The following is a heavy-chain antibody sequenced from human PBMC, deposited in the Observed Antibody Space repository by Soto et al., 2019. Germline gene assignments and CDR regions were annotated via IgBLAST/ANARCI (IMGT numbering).Heavy chain of an antibody. CDR3: AREPRANQGIAEAGTLGWFES. D-gene: IGHD6-19*01. CDR1: GGTLTSYA. V-gene: IGHV1-69*12. J-gene: IGHJ5*01. Sequence: QVQLVQSGTEVKKPGSSVKVSCRASGGTLTSYAINWVRQAPGQGLEWMGGIVPLFGTTNYAQKFQGRVTITADESKTKAYMELSSVTSDDTAVYYCAREPRANQGIAEAGTLGWFESWGQGTLVTVSS. CDR2: IVPLFGTT.